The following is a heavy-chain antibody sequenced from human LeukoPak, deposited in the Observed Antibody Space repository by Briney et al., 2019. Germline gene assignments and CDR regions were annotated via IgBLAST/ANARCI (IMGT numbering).Heavy chain of an antibody. CDR1: GGSISSGSYY. CDR2: IYTSGST. Sequence: SETLSLTCTVSGGSISSGSYYWSWIRQPAGKGLEWIGRIYTSGSTNYNPSLKSRVTISVDTSKNQFSLKLSSVTAADTAVYYCARVGGLWYFDLWGRGTLVTVSS. D-gene: IGHD3-16*01. V-gene: IGHV4-61*02. CDR3: ARVGGLWYFDL. J-gene: IGHJ2*01.